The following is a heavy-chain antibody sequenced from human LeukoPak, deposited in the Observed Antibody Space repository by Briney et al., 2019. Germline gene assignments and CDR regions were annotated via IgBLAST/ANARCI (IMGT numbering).Heavy chain of an antibody. D-gene: IGHD5-18*01. CDR3: ARQLWDVPFDY. CDR1: GGSISSSSYY. Sequence: SETLSLTCTVSGGSISSSSYYWGWIRQPPGKGLEWIGSIYYSGSTYYNPSLKSRVTISVDTSKNQFSLKLSSVTAADTAVYYCARQLWDVPFDYWGQGTLVTVSS. V-gene: IGHV4-39*07. J-gene: IGHJ4*02. CDR2: IYYSGST.